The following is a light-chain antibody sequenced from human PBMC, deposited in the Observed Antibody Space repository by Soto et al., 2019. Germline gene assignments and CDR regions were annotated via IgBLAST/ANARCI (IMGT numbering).Light chain of an antibody. CDR1: QSVSSSY. J-gene: IGKJ1*01. Sequence: EIVLTQSPGTLSLSPGERATLSCRASQSVSSSYLAWYQQKPGQAPRLLIYGASSRATGIPDRFSGSGSGTDFTLTISRLEPEDFAVYYCQHYGSSPWTVGQGTKVDIK. CDR2: GAS. CDR3: QHYGSSPWT. V-gene: IGKV3-20*01.